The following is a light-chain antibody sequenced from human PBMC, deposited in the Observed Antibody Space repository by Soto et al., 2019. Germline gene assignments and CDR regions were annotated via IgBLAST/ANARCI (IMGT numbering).Light chain of an antibody. Sequence: DIQMTQSPSTLSASVGDRVAITCRASDNIVHWVAWYQQKPGKAPKLLIYKAANLADEVPSRFAGSGSGTDFPLTITRLQPDDFATYYCQHYNRFSRTFGQGTKVEV. V-gene: IGKV1-5*03. J-gene: IGKJ1*01. CDR1: DNIVHW. CDR3: QHYNRFSRT. CDR2: KAA.